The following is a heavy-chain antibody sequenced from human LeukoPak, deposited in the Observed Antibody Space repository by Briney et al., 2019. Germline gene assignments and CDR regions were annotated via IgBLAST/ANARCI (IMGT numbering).Heavy chain of an antibody. J-gene: IGHJ4*02. CDR1: GFTFRTYW. V-gene: IGHV3-7*01. Sequence: GGSLRLSCAASGFTFRTYWMSWVRQAPGKGLEWVANIKQDGNEKYYVDSVKGRFTISRDNAKNSLDLQMNSLRAEDTAVYYCAREGGDGYNYFDYWGQGTLVTVSS. CDR2: IKQDGNEK. CDR3: AREGGDGYNYFDY. D-gene: IGHD5-24*01.